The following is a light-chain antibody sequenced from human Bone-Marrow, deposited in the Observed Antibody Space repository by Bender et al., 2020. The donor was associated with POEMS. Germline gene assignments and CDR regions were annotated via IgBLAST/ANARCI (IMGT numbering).Light chain of an antibody. V-gene: IGLV3-1*01. CDR2: QDT. CDR1: KLGDKS. Sequence: SYELTQPPSVSVSPGQTASITCSGDKLGDKSVCWYQQKPGQSPVVVIYQDTNRPSGIPERFSGSNSGNTATLTISGAQAGDEADYYCQVWDNNTYVFGPGTKVTVL. J-gene: IGLJ1*01. CDR3: QVWDNNTYV.